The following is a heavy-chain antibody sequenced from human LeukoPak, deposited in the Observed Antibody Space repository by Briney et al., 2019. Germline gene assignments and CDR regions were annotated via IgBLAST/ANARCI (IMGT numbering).Heavy chain of an antibody. D-gene: IGHD5-24*01. CDR1: GGSFSGYY. CDR3: ARKMATTRGYFDY. Sequence: PSETLSLTCAVYGGSFSGYYWSWLRQPPGKGLEWIEEINHSGSTNYNPSLKSRVTISVDTSKNQFSLKLSSVTAADTVVYYCARKMATTRGYFDYWGQGTLVTVSS. J-gene: IGHJ4*02. CDR2: INHSGST. V-gene: IGHV4-34*01.